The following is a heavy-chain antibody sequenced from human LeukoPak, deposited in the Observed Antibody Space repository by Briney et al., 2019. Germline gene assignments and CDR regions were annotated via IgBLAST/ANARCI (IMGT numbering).Heavy chain of an antibody. CDR2: IYPSGST. CDR3: AREVESQGRSLDI. D-gene: IGHD3-3*01. V-gene: IGHV4-4*07. Sequence: PSETLSLTCTVSGGSSSGYYWSWIRQPAGKGLEWIGRIYPSGSTNSNPSLNSRVTMSVDTSKNQFSLRLSSVTAADTAVYYCAREVESQGRSLDIWGQGTMVTVSS. J-gene: IGHJ3*02. CDR1: GGSSSGYY.